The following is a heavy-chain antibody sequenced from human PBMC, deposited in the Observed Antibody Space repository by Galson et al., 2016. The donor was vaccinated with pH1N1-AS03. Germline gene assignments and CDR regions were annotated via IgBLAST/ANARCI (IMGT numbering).Heavy chain of an antibody. Sequence: SLRLSCAASGFSFPDAGMSLVRQAPGKGREWVGRIKRQTDGVTTDYAAPVKGRFPISRDDLKNTLYLQMNSLKTDDTAVYYCATELLSDTSGYFQIWGQGTMVTVSS. CDR3: ATELLSDTSGYFQI. CDR2: IKRQTDGVTT. J-gene: IGHJ3*02. D-gene: IGHD3-22*01. CDR1: GFSFPDAG. V-gene: IGHV3-15*01.